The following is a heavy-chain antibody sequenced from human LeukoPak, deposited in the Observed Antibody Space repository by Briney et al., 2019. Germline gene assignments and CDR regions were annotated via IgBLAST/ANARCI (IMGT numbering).Heavy chain of an antibody. CDR1: GFTVSSHY. Sequence: GGSLRLSCAVSGFTVSSHYMSWVRQAPGKGLEWVSVIYDGGSTNYANSVQGRLTISRDNFKNQLHLQMNSLRAEDTAVYYCVRAENGMDVWGQGTTVTVSS. J-gene: IGHJ6*02. V-gene: IGHV3-66*01. CDR3: VRAENGMDV. CDR2: IYDGGST.